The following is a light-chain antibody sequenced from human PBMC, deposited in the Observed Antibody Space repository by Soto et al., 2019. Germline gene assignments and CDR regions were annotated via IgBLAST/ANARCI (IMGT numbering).Light chain of an antibody. CDR2: GAS. CDR3: QQYNNWPVT. CDR1: QSINSD. J-gene: IGKJ4*01. V-gene: IGKV3D-15*01. Sequence: EIVMTQSPASLSVSPGETITLSCRASQSINSDVAWYQQKVGQTPRLLIHGASTRAAGIAARFSGSGSATKFTLTIIGLQSEDFATYYCQQYNNWPVTFGGGTKVDI.